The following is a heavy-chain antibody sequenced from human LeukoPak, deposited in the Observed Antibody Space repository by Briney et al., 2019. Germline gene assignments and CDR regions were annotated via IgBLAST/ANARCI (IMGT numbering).Heavy chain of an antibody. Sequence: SETLSLTCTVSGGSISSSSYYWGWIRQPPGKGLEWIGSIYYSGSTYYNPSLKSRVTISVDTSKNQFSLKLSSVTAADTAVYYCARRVYSGSYYAFDIWGQGTMVTVSS. CDR2: IYYSGST. CDR1: GGSISSSSYY. J-gene: IGHJ3*02. V-gene: IGHV4-39*07. CDR3: ARRVYSGSYYAFDI. D-gene: IGHD1-26*01.